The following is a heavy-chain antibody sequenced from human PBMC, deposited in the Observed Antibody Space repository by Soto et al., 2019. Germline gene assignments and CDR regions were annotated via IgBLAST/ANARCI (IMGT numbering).Heavy chain of an antibody. D-gene: IGHD3-10*01. V-gene: IGHV3-23*01. CDR1: GFTFSSYA. J-gene: IGHJ6*02. CDR2: VSAGGDMT. Sequence: DVQLLESGGHLVQPGGSLRLSCAASGFTFSSYAMSWVRQAPGKGLEWVSSVSAGGDMTYYSYSVKGRFTISRDNSNNALFLQMNSLRIEDTALYYCARGDRGGSGSPASYYYSGLDVWGQGTPVTVS. CDR3: ARGDRGGSGSPASYYYSGLDV.